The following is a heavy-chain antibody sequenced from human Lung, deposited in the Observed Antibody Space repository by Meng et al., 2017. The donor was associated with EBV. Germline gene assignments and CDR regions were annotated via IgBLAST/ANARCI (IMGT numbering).Heavy chain of an antibody. CDR3: AATVNDGYFDY. D-gene: IGHD4-11*01. J-gene: IGHJ4*02. Sequence: QAQLQESGPSLVQPSQTLSPTCTVSGGSISSCDYYWSWIRQHPGKGLEWIGYIYYSGSTYYNPSLKSRVTISVDTSKNQFSLKLSSVTAADTAVYHCAATVNDGYFDYWGQGTLVTVSS. CDR2: IYYSGST. CDR1: GGSISSCDYY. V-gene: IGHV4-31*03.